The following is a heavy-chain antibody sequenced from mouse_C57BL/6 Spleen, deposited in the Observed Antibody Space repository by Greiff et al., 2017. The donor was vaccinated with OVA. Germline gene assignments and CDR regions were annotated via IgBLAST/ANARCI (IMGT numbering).Heavy chain of an antibody. CDR1: GFTFSDYG. D-gene: IGHD1-1*02. Sequence: EVHLVESGGGLVQPGGSLKLSCAASGFTFSDYGMAWVRQAPRKGPEWVAFISNLAYSIYYADTVTGRFTISRENAKNTLYLEMSSLRSEDTAMYYCARHGGRGFAYWGQGTLVTVSA. J-gene: IGHJ3*01. V-gene: IGHV5-15*01. CDR2: ISNLAYSI. CDR3: ARHGGRGFAY.